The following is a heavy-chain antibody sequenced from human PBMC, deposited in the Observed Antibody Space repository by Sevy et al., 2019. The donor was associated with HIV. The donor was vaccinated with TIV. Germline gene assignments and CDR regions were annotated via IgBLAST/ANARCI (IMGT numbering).Heavy chain of an antibody. CDR1: GFTFSGSA. J-gene: IGHJ4*02. Sequence: GGSLRLSCAASGFTFSGSAMHWVRQASGKGLEWVGRIRSKANSYATAYAASVKGRFTISRDDSKNTAYLQMNSLKTKDTAVYYCTRLGGSSPGYWGQGTLVTVSS. CDR3: TRLGGSSPGY. CDR2: IRSKANSYAT. D-gene: IGHD6-13*01. V-gene: IGHV3-73*01.